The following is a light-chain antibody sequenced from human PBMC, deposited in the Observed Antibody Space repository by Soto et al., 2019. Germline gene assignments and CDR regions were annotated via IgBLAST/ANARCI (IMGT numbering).Light chain of an antibody. CDR1: QSVSSRY. Sequence: EIVLTQSPGTLSLSPGERATLSCRASQSVSSRYLAWYQQKPGQAPRLLIYGTSTRAAGIPDRFSGSGSGTDFTLTISRLEPEDFAVYYCQQYGDSPKYTFAQGTKVDIK. V-gene: IGKV3-20*01. CDR2: GTS. J-gene: IGKJ2*01. CDR3: QQYGDSPKYT.